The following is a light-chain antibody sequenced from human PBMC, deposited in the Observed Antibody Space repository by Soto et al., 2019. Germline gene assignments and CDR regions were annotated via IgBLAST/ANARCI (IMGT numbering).Light chain of an antibody. CDR3: QQYNDWPIT. V-gene: IGKV3-15*01. Sequence: EIVMTQSPATLSVSPGERATLSCRASQSVNSNLAWYQQQPGQAPGLLIYSASTRATGIPARFSGSGSGTEFTLTISSLQSEDFAVYYCQQYNDWPITFGPGTRLEIK. CDR2: SAS. CDR1: QSVNSN. J-gene: IGKJ5*01.